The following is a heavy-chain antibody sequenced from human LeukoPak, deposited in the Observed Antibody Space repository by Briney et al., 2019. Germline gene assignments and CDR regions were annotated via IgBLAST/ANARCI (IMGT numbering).Heavy chain of an antibody. CDR3: ARGFQIQLWRVPDY. J-gene: IGHJ4*02. CDR1: GYTFTSYS. D-gene: IGHD5-18*01. V-gene: IGHV1-46*01. Sequence: ASVKVSCKASGYTFTSYSMHWVQQAPGQGLEWMGIIVPSGGSTTYAQKFQGRVTMTRDTSTSTVYMELSSLRSEVTAVFYCARGFQIQLWRVPDYWGQGTLVTVSS. CDR2: IVPSGGST.